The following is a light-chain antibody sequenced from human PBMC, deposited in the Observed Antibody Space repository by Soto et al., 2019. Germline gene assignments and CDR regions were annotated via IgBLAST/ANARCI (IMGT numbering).Light chain of an antibody. CDR2: SNN. Sequence: QSGLTQPPSASGTPGQRVTISCSGSNSNLGSNTVNWYQHLPGTPPKLLMSSNNKRPSGVPDRFSGSKSGTSASLAISGLQSEDEADYYCAAWDDSLNGRVFGGGTKVPVL. CDR3: AAWDDSLNGRV. V-gene: IGLV1-44*01. J-gene: IGLJ2*01. CDR1: NSNLGSNT.